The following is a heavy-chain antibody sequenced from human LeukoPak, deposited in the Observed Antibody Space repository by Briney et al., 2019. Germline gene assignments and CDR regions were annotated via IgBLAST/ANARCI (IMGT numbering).Heavy chain of an antibody. D-gene: IGHD3-10*01. V-gene: IGHV1-24*01. CDR3: AREPNYYGSGSPMGY. Sequence: ASVKVSCKVSGHTLTELSMHWVRQAPGKGLEWMGGFDPEDGETIYAQKFQGRVTMTRDMSTSTVYMELSSLRSEDTAVYYCAREPNYYGSGSPMGYWGQGTLVTVSS. J-gene: IGHJ4*02. CDR2: FDPEDGET. CDR1: GHTLTELS.